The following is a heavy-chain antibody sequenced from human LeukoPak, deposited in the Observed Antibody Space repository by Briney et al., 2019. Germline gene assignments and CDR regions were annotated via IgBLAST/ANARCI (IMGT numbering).Heavy chain of an antibody. J-gene: IGHJ4*02. CDR1: GGTFSSYA. CDR3: ARDALIDYYDSSGPHDY. D-gene: IGHD3-22*01. V-gene: IGHV1-69*15. CDR2: IIPTFGTA. Sequence: SSVKVSCKASGGTFSSYAISWVRQAPGQGLEWMGRIIPTFGTANYAQKFQGRVTITADESTSTAYMELSGLRSEDTAVYYCARDALIDYYDSSGPHDYWGQGTLVTVSS.